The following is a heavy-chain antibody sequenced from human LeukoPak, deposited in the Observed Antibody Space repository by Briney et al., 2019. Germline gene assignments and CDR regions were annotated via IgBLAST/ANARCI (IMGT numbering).Heavy chain of an antibody. V-gene: IGHV4-39*02. J-gene: IGHJ4*02. CDR3: ARDYCSGGSCFEFDY. CDR1: GGSISSRSYY. D-gene: IGHD2-15*01. CDR2: IYYSGST. Sequence: PSETLSLTCTVSGGSISSRSYYWGWIRQPPGKGLEWIGNIYYSGSTYYNPSLKSRVTMSVDTSKNQFSLKLSSVTAADTAVYYCARDYCSGGSCFEFDYWGQGTLVTVSS.